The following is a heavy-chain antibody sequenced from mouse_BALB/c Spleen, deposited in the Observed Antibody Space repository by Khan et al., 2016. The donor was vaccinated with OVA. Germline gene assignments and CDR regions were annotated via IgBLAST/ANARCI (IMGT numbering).Heavy chain of an antibody. CDR1: GYSITSDYA. D-gene: IGHD1-3*01. CDR3: ARLNSYFDD. J-gene: IGHJ2*01. Sequence: VQLKESGPGLVKPSQSLSLTCTVTGYSITSDYAWNWIRQFPGNKLEWMGYISYSDSTSYNPSLKSRISITRDTSKNQFFLQLNSVTTEDTATYYCARLNSYFDDWGQGTTLTISS. V-gene: IGHV3-2*02. CDR2: ISYSDST.